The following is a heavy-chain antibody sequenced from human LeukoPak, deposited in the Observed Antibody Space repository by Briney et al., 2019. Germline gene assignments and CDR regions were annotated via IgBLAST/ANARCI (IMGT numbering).Heavy chain of an antibody. V-gene: IGHV3-30*04. CDR3: ARDSPQSGSYLSDAFDI. CDR2: ISYVASNK. D-gene: IGHD1-26*01. Sequence: PGRSLRLSCAASGFTFSTYAMHWVRQAPGKGLQWAAVISYVASNKYYADSVKGRFTISRDNSKNTLYLQMNSLRAEDTAVYYCARDSPQSGSYLSDAFDIWGQGTMVTVSS. CDR1: GFTFSTYA. J-gene: IGHJ3*02.